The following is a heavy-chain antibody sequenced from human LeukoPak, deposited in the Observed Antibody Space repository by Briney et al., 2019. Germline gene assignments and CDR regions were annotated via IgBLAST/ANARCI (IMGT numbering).Heavy chain of an antibody. CDR1: GYTFTGNY. CDR3: ARACLLLVWPLEYVDH. J-gene: IGHJ2*01. CDR2: INCNSGDT. D-gene: IGHD2-21*02. V-gene: IGHV1-2*02. Sequence: GASVKVSCKASGYTFTGNYIHWVRQAPGQGLDWMGWINCNSGDTNYAPRFQGRVSMTRDTSINTAYMDMSMLRSDDTAVYYGARACLLLVWPLEYVDHWGLGTLVTVSS.